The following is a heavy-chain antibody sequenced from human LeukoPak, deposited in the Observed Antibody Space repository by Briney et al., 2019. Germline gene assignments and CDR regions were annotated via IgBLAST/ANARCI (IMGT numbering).Heavy chain of an antibody. Sequence: SETLSLTCAVYGGSFSGYYWSWIRQPPGKGLEWIGEINHSGSTNYNPSLKSRVTISVDTSKNQFSLKLSSVTAADTAVYYCARGQDVSPSGDMVRGPYYYYGMDVWGKGTTVTVSS. V-gene: IGHV4-34*01. J-gene: IGHJ6*04. CDR1: GGSFSGYY. CDR3: ARGQDVSPSGDMVRGPYYYYGMDV. D-gene: IGHD3-10*01. CDR2: INHSGST.